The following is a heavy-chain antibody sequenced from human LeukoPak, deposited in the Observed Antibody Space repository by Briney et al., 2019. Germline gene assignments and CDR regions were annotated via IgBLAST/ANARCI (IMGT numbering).Heavy chain of an antibody. D-gene: IGHD5-24*01. CDR1: GFTFSSYA. Sequence: GGSLRLSCAASGFTFSSYAMSWVRQAPGKGLEWVSAISGSGGSTYYADSVKGRFTMSRDNSKNTLYLQMNSLRAGDTAVYYCAKNGGSERWLQPKFVTHWGQGTLVTVSS. CDR2: ISGSGGST. V-gene: IGHV3-23*01. J-gene: IGHJ4*02. CDR3: AKNGGSERWLQPKFVTH.